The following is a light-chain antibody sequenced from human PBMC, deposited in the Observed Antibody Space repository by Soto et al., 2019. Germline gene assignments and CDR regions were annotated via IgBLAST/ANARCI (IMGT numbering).Light chain of an antibody. CDR3: QLYSASPST. V-gene: IGKV3-20*01. CDR1: QSVSSSY. J-gene: IGKJ2*01. Sequence: EIVLTQSPGTLSLSPEERATLSCRASQSVSSSYLVWYQQKPGQALRLLIYGASSRATGIPDRFSGSGSGTDFALTISRLEPQDFAVYYCQLYSASPSTFGQGTKLEIK. CDR2: GAS.